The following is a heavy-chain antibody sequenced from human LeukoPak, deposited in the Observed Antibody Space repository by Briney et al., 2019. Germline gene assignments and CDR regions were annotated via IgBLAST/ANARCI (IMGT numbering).Heavy chain of an antibody. CDR2: INTNTGNP. Sequence: ASVRVSCKASGYTFTTYAMNWVRQAPGQGLEWMGWINTNTGNPTYAQGFTGRFVFSLDTSVSTAYLQISSLKAEDTAVYYCARDLRSSGWEFDYWGQGTLVTVSS. CDR3: ARDLRSSGWEFDY. CDR1: GYTFTTYA. J-gene: IGHJ4*02. V-gene: IGHV7-4-1*02. D-gene: IGHD6-19*01.